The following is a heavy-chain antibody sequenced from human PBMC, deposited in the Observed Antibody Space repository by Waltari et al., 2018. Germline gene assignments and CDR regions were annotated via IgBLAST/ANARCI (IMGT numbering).Heavy chain of an antibody. CDR3: ARHMTTVTTSSFDY. CDR2: ITHSGSS. V-gene: IGHV4-39*07. J-gene: IGHJ4*02. D-gene: IGHD4-17*01. Sequence: QLQLQESGPGLVKPSETLSLTCTVSGASVSSRIHYWAWIRKSPGKGLEWIGSITHSGSSYYKPSLRSRVTLLVDTSKNQFALRVNSGTAADMALYYCARHMTTVTTSSFDYWGQGALVTVSS. CDR1: GASVSSRIHY.